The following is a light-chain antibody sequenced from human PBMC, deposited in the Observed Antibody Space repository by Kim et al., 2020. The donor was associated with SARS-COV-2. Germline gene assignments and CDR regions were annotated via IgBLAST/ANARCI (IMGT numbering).Light chain of an antibody. V-gene: IGKV3D-15*01. CDR1: QSVNNN. J-gene: IGKJ5*01. Sequence: ETVMTQSPATLSVSPGERATLSCRASQSVNNNLAWYQQKPGQAPRLLMYGASSRATSIPGRFSGSGSGTEFTLTISSLQSEDFGIYYCHQYDDWPLTFGQGTRLEIK. CDR3: HQYDDWPLT. CDR2: GAS.